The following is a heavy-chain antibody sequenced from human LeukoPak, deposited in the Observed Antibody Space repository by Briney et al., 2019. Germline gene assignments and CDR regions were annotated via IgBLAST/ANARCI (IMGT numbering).Heavy chain of an antibody. V-gene: IGHV5-10-1*01. D-gene: IGHD6-25*01. CDR2: IDPSDSYT. CDR3: ARHDGSGAQIAY. CDR1: GYRFTSYW. Sequence: GESQRISCQGSGYRFTSYWISWVRQMPGKGLEWMGRIDPSDSYTNYSPSFEGHVTISADKSINTAYLRWSSLQASDSAMYYCARHDGSGAQIAYWGQGTLVTVSS. J-gene: IGHJ4*02.